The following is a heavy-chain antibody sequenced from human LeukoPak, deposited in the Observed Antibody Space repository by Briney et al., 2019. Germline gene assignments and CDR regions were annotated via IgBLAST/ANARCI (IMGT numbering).Heavy chain of an antibody. J-gene: IGHJ4*02. CDR3: VRGNGYYGSGSYYAYFDY. CDR2: INHSGST. CDR1: GGSFSGYY. D-gene: IGHD3-10*01. V-gene: IGHV4-34*01. Sequence: SETLSLTCAVYGGSFSGYYWSWIRQPPGKGLEWIGEINHSGSTNYNPSLKSRVTISVDTSKNQFSLKLSSVTAADTAVYYCVRGNGYYGSGSYYAYFDYWGQGTLVTVSS.